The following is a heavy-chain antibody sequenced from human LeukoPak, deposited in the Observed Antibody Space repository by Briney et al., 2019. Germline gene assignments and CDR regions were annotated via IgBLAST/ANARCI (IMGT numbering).Heavy chain of an antibody. D-gene: IGHD2-2*01. J-gene: IGHJ4*02. CDR3: ARVQSYCSSTSCYQYVDY. Sequence: SETLSLTCTVSGGSISSSSYYWGWIRQPPGKGLEWIGSIYYSGSTYYNPSLKSRVTISVDTSKNQFSLKLSSVTAADTAVYYCARVQSYCSSTSCYQYVDYWGQGTLVTVSS. V-gene: IGHV4-39*01. CDR2: IYYSGST. CDR1: GGSISSSSYY.